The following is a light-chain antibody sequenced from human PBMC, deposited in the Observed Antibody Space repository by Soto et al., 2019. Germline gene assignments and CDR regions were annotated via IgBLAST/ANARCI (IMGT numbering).Light chain of an antibody. J-gene: IGKJ2*01. CDR3: QQYASSPFT. Sequence: EIVLTQSPGTLSLSPGERATLSCSASRSVTSNYLGWYQQKPGQAPRLLIYGASSSATGIPDRFSGSGAGTDFTLTVSRLEPEDFALYYCQQYASSPFTFGQGTKLEI. CDR2: GAS. CDR1: RSVTSNY. V-gene: IGKV3-20*01.